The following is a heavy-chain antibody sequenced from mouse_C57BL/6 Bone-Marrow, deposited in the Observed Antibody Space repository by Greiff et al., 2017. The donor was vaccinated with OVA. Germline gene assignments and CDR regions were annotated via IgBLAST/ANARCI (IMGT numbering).Heavy chain of an antibody. D-gene: IGHD2-4*01. CDR2: ISNGGGSP. CDR1: GFTFSDYY. J-gene: IGHJ3*01. V-gene: IGHV5-12*01. Sequence: EVHLVESGGGLVQPGGSLKLSCAASGFTFSDYYMYWVRQTPEKRLEWVAYISNGGGSPYYPDTVKGRFTISRDNAKNTLYLQMSRLKSEDTARYYCARHDYDAAWFAYWGQGTLVTVSA. CDR3: ARHDYDAAWFAY.